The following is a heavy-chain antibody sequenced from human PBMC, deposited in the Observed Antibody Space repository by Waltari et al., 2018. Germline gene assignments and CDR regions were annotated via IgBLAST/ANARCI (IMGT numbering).Heavy chain of an antibody. V-gene: IGHV1-3*01. CDR1: GYTFTSYG. J-gene: IGHJ4*02. CDR2: INSRNGDT. CDR3: TRDRAQIPYAFDY. D-gene: IGHD3-16*01. Sequence: QVQLVQSGAEVKRPGASVKVSCKASGYTFTSYGLHWVRQAPGQRREWMRWINSRNGDTKYSQKFQGRVTITRDTSARTLNMELSGLGSEDTALYYCTRDRAQIPYAFDYWGQGTLVTVSS.